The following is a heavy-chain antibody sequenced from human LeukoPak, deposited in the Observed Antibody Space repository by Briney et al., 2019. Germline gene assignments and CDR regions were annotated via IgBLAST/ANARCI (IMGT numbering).Heavy chain of an antibody. CDR2: ISSTSIYR. CDR3: ARRVIVVGLDY. D-gene: IGHD3-22*01. CDR1: GFTFNTYS. V-gene: IGHV3-21*01. Sequence: GGSLRLSCAASGFTFNTYSMNWVRQAPGKGLEWVSSISSTSIYRYYADSVKGRFTISRDNAKNSLYLQMNSLRAEDTAVYYCARRVIVVGLDYWGQGTLVTVSS. J-gene: IGHJ4*02.